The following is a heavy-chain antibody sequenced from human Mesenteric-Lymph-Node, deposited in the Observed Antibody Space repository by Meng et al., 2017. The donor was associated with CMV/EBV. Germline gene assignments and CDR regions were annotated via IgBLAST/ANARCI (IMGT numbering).Heavy chain of an antibody. J-gene: IGHJ5*02. CDR3: AKDIEGQSVGWFDP. D-gene: IGHD1-26*01. CDR2: ISWNSGSI. Sequence: SLKISCAASGFTFDDYAMHWVRQAPGKGLEWVSGISWNSGSIGYADSVKGRFTISRDNAKNSLYLQMNSLRAEDTALYYCAKDIEGQSVGWFDPWGQGTLVTVSS. V-gene: IGHV3-9*01. CDR1: GFTFDDYA.